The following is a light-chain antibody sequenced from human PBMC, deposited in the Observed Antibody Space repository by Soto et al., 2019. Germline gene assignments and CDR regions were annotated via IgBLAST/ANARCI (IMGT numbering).Light chain of an antibody. Sequence: QSVLTQPPSVSGAPGQRVTISCTGSSSNIGAGYDVHWYQHLPGTAPKFLIYGNSNRPSGVPDRFSGSKSGTSASLAITGLQAEDEADYYCQSYDSSLSGYVFGTGTKLNVL. J-gene: IGLJ1*01. CDR2: GNS. CDR1: SSNIGAGYD. V-gene: IGLV1-40*01. CDR3: QSYDSSLSGYV.